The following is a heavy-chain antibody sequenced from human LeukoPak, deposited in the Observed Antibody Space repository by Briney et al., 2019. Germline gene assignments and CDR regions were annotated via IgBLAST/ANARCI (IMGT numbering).Heavy chain of an antibody. V-gene: IGHV3-33*01. D-gene: IGHD6-19*01. CDR1: GFTFSGSG. Sequence: PGRSLRLSCAASGFTFSGSGFHWVRQAPGKGLEWVADIWYHGRNAYYSDSAKGRFTISRDNSKNTLYLQMNNLRADDTAVYYCARDQSPYSSVGAGLFDYWGRGTRVTVSS. CDR2: IWYHGRNA. J-gene: IGHJ4*02. CDR3: ARDQSPYSSVGAGLFDY.